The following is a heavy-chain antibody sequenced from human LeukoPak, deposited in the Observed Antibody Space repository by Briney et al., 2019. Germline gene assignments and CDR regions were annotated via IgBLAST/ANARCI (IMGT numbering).Heavy chain of an antibody. CDR3: ARDTYCTGGRCYSRVGY. CDR2: INTNTGNP. CDR1: GYTFTNYP. J-gene: IGHJ4*02. Sequence: GASVKVSCKASGYTFTNYPMNWVRQAPGQGLEWMGWINTNTGNPMYARGFTERFVFSWDTSVTTAYLQINRLKPEDTAVYFCARDTYCTGGRCYSRVGYWGQGTMVTVSS. V-gene: IGHV7-4-1*02. D-gene: IGHD2-15*01.